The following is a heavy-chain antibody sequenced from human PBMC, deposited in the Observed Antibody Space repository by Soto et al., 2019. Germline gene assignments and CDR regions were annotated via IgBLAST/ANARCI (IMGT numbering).Heavy chain of an antibody. CDR3: AREGVSAAVDV. D-gene: IGHD3-10*01. V-gene: IGHV3-74*01. Sequence: LRLSCAASGFTFSIYWMHWVRQAPGKGLVWVSHMNSDGSSTGYADSVKGRFTISRDNAKNTLYLQINSLRAEDTAVYYCAREGVSAAVDVWGQGTTVTVSS. CDR1: GFTFSIYW. J-gene: IGHJ6*02. CDR2: MNSDGSST.